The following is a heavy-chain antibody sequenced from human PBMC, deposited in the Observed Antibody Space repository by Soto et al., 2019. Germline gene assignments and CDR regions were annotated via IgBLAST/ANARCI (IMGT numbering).Heavy chain of an antibody. J-gene: IGHJ4*02. D-gene: IGHD1-26*01. Sequence: SVKVSCKXSGGTFSSYAISWVRQAPGQGLEWMGGIIPIFGTANYAQKFQGRVTITADESTSTAYMELSSLRSEDTAVYYCAREGYSGSQFDYWGQGTLVTVSS. V-gene: IGHV1-69*13. CDR2: IIPIFGTA. CDR1: GGTFSSYA. CDR3: AREGYSGSQFDY.